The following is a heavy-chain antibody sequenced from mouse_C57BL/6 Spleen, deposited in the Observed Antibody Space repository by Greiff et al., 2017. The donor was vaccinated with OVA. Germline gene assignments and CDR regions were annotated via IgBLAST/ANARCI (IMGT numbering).Heavy chain of an antibody. J-gene: IGHJ3*01. Sequence: AQLQQSGAELVRPGASVTLSCKASGYTFTDYEMHWVKQTPVHGLEWIGAIDPETGGTAYNQKFKGKAILTADKSSSTAYMELRSLTSEDSAVYYCTGGEIYYYGPFAYWGQGTLVTVSA. D-gene: IGHD1-1*01. CDR3: TGGEIYYYGPFAY. V-gene: IGHV1-15*01. CDR2: IDPETGGT. CDR1: GYTFTDYE.